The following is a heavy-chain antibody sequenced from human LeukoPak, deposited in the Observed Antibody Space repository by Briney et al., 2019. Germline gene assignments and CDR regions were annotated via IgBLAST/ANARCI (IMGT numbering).Heavy chain of an antibody. D-gene: IGHD6-13*01. Sequence: GGSLRLSCAASGLMFNGYWMHWFRQVPGKGLVWVSEINPGGNKKNYADSVWGRFTVSRDNAKDTVYLQMDRVSVGDTAVYYCARWPVGAPGFDYWGQGTLVSVSS. J-gene: IGHJ4*02. CDR1: GLMFNGYW. V-gene: IGHV3-74*01. CDR2: INPGGNKK. CDR3: ARWPVGAPGFDY.